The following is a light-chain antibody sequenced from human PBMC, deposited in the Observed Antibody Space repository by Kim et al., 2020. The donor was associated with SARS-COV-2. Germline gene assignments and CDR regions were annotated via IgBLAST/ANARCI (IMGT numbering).Light chain of an antibody. CDR3: QQSHTAPLLT. Sequence: DIQMTQSPSSLSASVGDRVTIACRASQSISRYLNWYQQKPGKAPKLLIYGASSLQSGVPSRFSGSGSGTDFTLTISSLQPEDFATYYCQQSHTAPLLTFGGGTKVDIK. CDR2: GAS. CDR1: QSISRY. V-gene: IGKV1-39*01. J-gene: IGKJ4*01.